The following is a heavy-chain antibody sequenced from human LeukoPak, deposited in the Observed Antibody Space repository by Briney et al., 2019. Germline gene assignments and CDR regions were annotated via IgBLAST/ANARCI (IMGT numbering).Heavy chain of an antibody. Sequence: ASVKVSCKASGYTFTGYYMHWVRQAPGQGLEWMGIINPSGGSTSYAQKFQGRVTMTRDTSTSTVYMELSSLRSEDTAVYYCARGEYYDSSGYGALNWFDPWGQGTLVTVSS. CDR2: INPSGGST. J-gene: IGHJ5*02. D-gene: IGHD3-22*01. V-gene: IGHV1-46*01. CDR3: ARGEYYDSSGYGALNWFDP. CDR1: GYTFTGYY.